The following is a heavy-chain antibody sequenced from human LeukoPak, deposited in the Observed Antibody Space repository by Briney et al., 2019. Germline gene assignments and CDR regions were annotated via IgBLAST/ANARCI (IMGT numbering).Heavy chain of an antibody. J-gene: IGHJ4*02. Sequence: SETLSLTCTVSGGSISSYYWSWIRQPPGKGLEWIGYIYYSGSTNYNPSLKSRVTISVDTSKNQFSLKLSSVTAADTAVYYCASGAPSMVSYYWGQGTLVTVSS. CDR2: IYYSGST. CDR1: GGSISSYY. D-gene: IGHD3-10*01. CDR3: ASGAPSMVSYY. V-gene: IGHV4-59*01.